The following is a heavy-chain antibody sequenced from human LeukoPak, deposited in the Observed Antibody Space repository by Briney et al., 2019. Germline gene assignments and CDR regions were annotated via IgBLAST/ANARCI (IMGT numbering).Heavy chain of an antibody. CDR2: ISSSSSYI. CDR1: GFTFSSYS. D-gene: IGHD5-12*01. CDR3: ARTYIVATIRAFDI. V-gene: IGHV3-21*01. J-gene: IGHJ3*02. Sequence: PGRSLRLSCAASGFTFSSYSMNWVRQAPGKWLEWVSSISSSSSYISYADSVKGRFTISRDNAKNSLYLQMNRLRAEDTAVYYCARTYIVATIRAFDIWGQGTMVTVSS.